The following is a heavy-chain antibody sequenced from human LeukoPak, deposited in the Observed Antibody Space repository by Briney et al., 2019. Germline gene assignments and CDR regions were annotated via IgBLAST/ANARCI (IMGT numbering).Heavy chain of an antibody. CDR1: GYSISSDYY. CDR3: ATVGASHYGDWYFAY. V-gene: IGHV4-38-2*01. J-gene: IGHJ4*02. Sequence: KPSETLSLTCAVSGYSISSDYYWGWIRQPPGKGLEWIGNVDPSGSTYYNPSLKSRATISLDTSKKQFSLKLTSVTAADMAVYYCATVGASHYGDWYFAYWGQGTLVTVSS. D-gene: IGHD4-17*01. CDR2: VDPSGST.